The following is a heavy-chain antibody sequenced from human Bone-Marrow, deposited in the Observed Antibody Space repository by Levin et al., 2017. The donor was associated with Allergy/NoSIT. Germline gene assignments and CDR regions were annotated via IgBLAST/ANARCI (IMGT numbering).Heavy chain of an antibody. CDR2: INTNTGNP. D-gene: IGHD2-2*01. J-gene: IGHJ6*02. V-gene: IGHV7-4-1*01. CDR1: GYTFTSYA. Sequence: ASVKVSCKASGYTFTSYAMNWVRQAPGQGLEWMGWINTNTGNPTYAQGFTGRFVFSLDTSVSTAYLQICSLKAEDTAVYYCARDGVVLVPAATRVIGYYYYYGMDVWGQGTTVTVSS. CDR3: ARDGVVLVPAATRVIGYYYYYGMDV.